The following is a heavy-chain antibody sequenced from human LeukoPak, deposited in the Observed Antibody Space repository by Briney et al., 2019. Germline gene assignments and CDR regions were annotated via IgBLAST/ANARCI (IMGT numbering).Heavy chain of an antibody. Sequence: PGGSLRLSCAASGFTFSSYGMHWVRQAPGKGLEWVAVIWYDGSNKYYADSVKGRFTISRDNSKNTLYLQMNSLRAEDTAVYYCARDRKLWSRGGYFDYWGQGTLVTVSS. V-gene: IGHV3-33*08. D-gene: IGHD3-10*01. CDR2: IWYDGSNK. CDR3: ARDRKLWSRGGYFDY. J-gene: IGHJ4*02. CDR1: GFTFSSYG.